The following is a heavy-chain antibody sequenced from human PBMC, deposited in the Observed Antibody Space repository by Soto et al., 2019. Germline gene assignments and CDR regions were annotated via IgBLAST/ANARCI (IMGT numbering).Heavy chain of an antibody. D-gene: IGHD4-17*01. CDR1: GGSISSGDFF. CDR2: IYYSGNT. Sequence: PSETLSLTCTVSGGSISSGDFFWHWIRQHPGKGLEWLGYIYYSGNTYYNPSLKGRVSMSVDTAENQFSLKLSSVTAADTAVYYCARDLNYGAFDIWGQGTMVTVSS. V-gene: IGHV4-31*03. J-gene: IGHJ3*02. CDR3: ARDLNYGAFDI.